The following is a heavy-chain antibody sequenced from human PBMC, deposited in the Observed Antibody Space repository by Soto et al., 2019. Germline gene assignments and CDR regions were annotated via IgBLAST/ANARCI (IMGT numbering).Heavy chain of an antibody. J-gene: IGHJ5*02. V-gene: IGHV4-38-2*01. CDR2: IYHSGTT. CDR1: SFSISSGYY. D-gene: IGHD3-9*01. Sequence: PSETLSLTCAVSSFSISSGYYWGWVRQPPGKGLEWIGSIYHSGTTNYSPSLKSRVTISIDTSKNQFSLTLRSVTAADTAVYFCARDFERSAIGPWGQGTSVTVSS. CDR3: ARDFERSAIGP.